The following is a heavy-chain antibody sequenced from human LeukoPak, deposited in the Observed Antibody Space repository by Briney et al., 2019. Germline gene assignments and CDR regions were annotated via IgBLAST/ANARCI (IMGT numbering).Heavy chain of an antibody. CDR3: ARAGYSSSD. D-gene: IGHD6-6*01. V-gene: IGHV3-48*03. CDR2: ISSSGSTI. J-gene: IGHJ4*02. CDR1: GFTFSSYE. Sequence: GGSLRLSCAASGFTFSSYEMNWVRQAPGKGLEWVSYISSSGSTIFYADSVKGRFTISRDNAKNSLYLQMNSLRAEDTAVYYCARAGYSSSDWGQGTLVTVSS.